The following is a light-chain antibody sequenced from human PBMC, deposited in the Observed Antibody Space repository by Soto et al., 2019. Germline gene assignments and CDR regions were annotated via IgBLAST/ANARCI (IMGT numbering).Light chain of an antibody. Sequence: QSVLTKPASVSGSPGQSITIPCTGSSSDVGSYDIFSWFQHHPDKAPKLIIYEETKRAPGVSDRFSGSKSGNTASLTIPGLHAEGGGDYYCCSFAGRSTRYVCGTGTKVTVL. V-gene: IGLV2-23*01. CDR3: CSFAGRSTRYV. CDR1: SSDVGSYDI. J-gene: IGLJ1*01. CDR2: EET.